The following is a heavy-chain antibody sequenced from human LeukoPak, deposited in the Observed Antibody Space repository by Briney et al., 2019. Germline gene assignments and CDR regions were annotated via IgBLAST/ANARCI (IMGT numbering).Heavy chain of an antibody. D-gene: IGHD2-21*01. CDR2: INYSGST. CDR3: ARDRGDNYGMDV. CDR1: GGSISSYY. J-gene: IGHJ6*02. Sequence: SETLSLTCTVSGGSISSYYWSWIRQPPGKGLEWIGYINYSGSTNYNPSLKSRVTISVDTSKNQFSLKLSSVTAADTAVYYCARDRGDNYGMDVWGQGTTVTVSS. V-gene: IGHV4-59*01.